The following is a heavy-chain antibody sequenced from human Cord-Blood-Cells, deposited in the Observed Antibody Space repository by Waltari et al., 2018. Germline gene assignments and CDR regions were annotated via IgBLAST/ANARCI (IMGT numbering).Heavy chain of an antibody. V-gene: IGHV3-33*01. CDR1: GFTFSSYG. CDR3: ARVSRDDAFDI. Sequence: VQLVESGGGVVQPGRSLRLSCAASGFTFSSYGMHWVRQAPGKGLEWVAVIWYDGSNKYYADSVKGRFPISRDNSKNTLYLQMNSLRAEDTAVYYGARVSRDDAFDIWGQGTMVTVSS. J-gene: IGHJ3*02. CDR2: IWYDGSNK.